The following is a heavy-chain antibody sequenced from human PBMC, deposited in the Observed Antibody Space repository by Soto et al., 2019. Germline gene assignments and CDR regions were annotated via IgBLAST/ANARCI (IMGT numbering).Heavy chain of an antibody. CDR2: LTDGGNKK. V-gene: IGHV3-30-3*01. CDR1: GFTFSTSV. Sequence: QVQLVESGGGVVQPGGSLRLSCAASGFTFSTSVMHWVRQAPGKGLEWMAILTDGGNKKYYADSVKGRFTISRDISESTLFLQMNSLRTEDTAVYYCAREVFEAGRGHFVYCGQGTLVSVTS. D-gene: IGHD6-13*01. J-gene: IGHJ4*02. CDR3: AREVFEAGRGHFVY.